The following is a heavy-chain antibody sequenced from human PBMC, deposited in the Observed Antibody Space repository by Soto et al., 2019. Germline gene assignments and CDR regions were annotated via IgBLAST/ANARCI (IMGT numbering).Heavy chain of an antibody. J-gene: IGHJ4*02. Sequence: QVQLVQSGAEVKKPGSSVKVSCEASGGSVSSSTLSWVRQAPGQGLEWMGRIIPILGRANYAQKFQDRVTITADKSTSTAYMELSSLRSEATAVYFCAGDSGYSNYAFDFWGQGTLITVSS. CDR3: AGDSGYSNYAFDF. D-gene: IGHD4-4*01. V-gene: IGHV1-69*08. CDR2: IIPILGRA. CDR1: GGSVSSST.